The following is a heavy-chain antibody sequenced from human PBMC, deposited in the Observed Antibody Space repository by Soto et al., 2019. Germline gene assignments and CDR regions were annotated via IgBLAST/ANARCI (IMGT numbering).Heavy chain of an antibody. CDR2: IGTAGDT. D-gene: IGHD6-19*01. CDR1: GFTFSSYD. Sequence: PGVSLRLSCAASGFTFSSYDMHWVRQATGKGLEWVSAIGTAGDTYYPGSVKGRFTISRENAKNSLYLQMNSLRAGDTAVYYCARGADANDAFDIWGQGTMVTVSS. CDR3: ARGADANDAFDI. J-gene: IGHJ3*02. V-gene: IGHV3-13*01.